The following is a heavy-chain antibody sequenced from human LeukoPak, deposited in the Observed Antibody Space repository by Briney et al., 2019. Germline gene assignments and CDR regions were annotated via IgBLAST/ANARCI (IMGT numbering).Heavy chain of an antibody. Sequence: GGSLRLSCATSGFTSRTSGVHWVRQAPGKGLEWVALMSSDGIKTYYADSVKGRFTVSRDSSKDILYLQMNSLRADDTAMYYCAKDHAGSGRAFEYWGQGTLVTVSS. D-gene: IGHD3-10*01. CDR1: GFTSRTSG. CDR3: AKDHAGSGRAFEY. J-gene: IGHJ4*02. V-gene: IGHV3-30*04. CDR2: MSSDGIKT.